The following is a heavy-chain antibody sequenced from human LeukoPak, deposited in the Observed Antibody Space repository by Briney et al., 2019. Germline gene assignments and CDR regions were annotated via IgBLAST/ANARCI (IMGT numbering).Heavy chain of an antibody. J-gene: IGHJ3*02. CDR2: ISGSGGST. Sequence: GGSLRLSCGASGFXLSSYAMTWVRLAPGKGLEWVSAISGSGGSTYYADSMKGRFTISRDNSKNTLYLQMNSLRAEDTAVYYCARIKGPIIVVVVTTSYAFGMWGQGTMVTVSS. CDR3: ARIKGPIIVVVVTTSYAFGM. CDR1: GFXLSSYA. D-gene: IGHD2-15*01. V-gene: IGHV3-23*01.